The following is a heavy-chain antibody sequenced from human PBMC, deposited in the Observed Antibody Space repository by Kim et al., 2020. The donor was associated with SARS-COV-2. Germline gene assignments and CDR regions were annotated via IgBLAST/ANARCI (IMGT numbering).Heavy chain of an antibody. J-gene: IGHJ4*02. CDR3: ARTWRYSGYDRSAPKDY. V-gene: IGHV4-34*01. D-gene: IGHD5-12*01. CDR2: INHSGST. Sequence: SETLSLTCAVYGGSFSGYYWSWIRQPPGKGLEWIGEINHSGSTNYNPSLKSRVTISVDTSKNQFSLKLSSVTAADTAVYYCARTWRYSGYDRSAPKDYWGQGTLVTVSS. CDR1: GGSFSGYY.